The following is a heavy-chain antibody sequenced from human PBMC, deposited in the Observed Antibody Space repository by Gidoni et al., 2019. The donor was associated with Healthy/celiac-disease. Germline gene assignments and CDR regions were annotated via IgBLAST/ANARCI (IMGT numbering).Heavy chain of an antibody. CDR3: TTSHYDILTGYYPLYYYYYMDV. V-gene: IGHV3-15*01. CDR1: GFTFSHPW. D-gene: IGHD3-9*01. Sequence: VQLVESGGGLVKPGGSLSLSCADSGFTFSHPWLIWVRTAPGNGLGWVGRLKSKTDGGTTDYAAPVKCRFTISRDDSKNTLYLQMNSLKTEDTAVYYCTTSHYDILTGYYPLYYYYYMDVWGKGTTVTVSS. J-gene: IGHJ6*03. CDR2: LKSKTDGGTT.